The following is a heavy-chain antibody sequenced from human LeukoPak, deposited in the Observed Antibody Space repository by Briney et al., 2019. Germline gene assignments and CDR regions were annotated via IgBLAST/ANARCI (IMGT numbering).Heavy chain of an antibody. CDR2: IKSKPHGGTT. CDR3: TAEDGWFDP. CDR1: GFTFSSYG. V-gene: IGHV3-15*01. J-gene: IGHJ5*02. Sequence: PGGSLRLSCAASGFTFSSYGMHWVRQVPGKGLEWVGRIKSKPHGGTTDYAAPVKGRFTISRDDSKNTLYLQMNSLKIEDTAVYYCTAEDGWFDPWGQGTLVTVSS.